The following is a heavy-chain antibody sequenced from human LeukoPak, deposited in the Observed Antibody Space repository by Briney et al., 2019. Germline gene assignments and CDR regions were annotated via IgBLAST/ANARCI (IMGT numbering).Heavy chain of an antibody. CDR1: GFPFSAYS. V-gene: IGHV3-20*04. CDR2: INWNGGST. J-gene: IGHJ4*02. D-gene: IGHD5-18*01. Sequence: GGSLRLSCAASGFPFSAYSMNWVRQAPGKGLEWVSGINWNGGSTGYADSVKGRFTISRDNAKNSLYLQMNSLRAEDTALYYCAREGRYGYGYFDYWGQGTLVTVSS. CDR3: AREGRYGYGYFDY.